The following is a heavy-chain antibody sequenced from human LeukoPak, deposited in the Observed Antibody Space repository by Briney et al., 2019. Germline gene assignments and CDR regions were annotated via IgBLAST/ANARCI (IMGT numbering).Heavy chain of an antibody. CDR3: ARMLSSDWLDAFDL. J-gene: IGHJ3*01. Sequence: PGGSLRLSCAASGFTVSAYSMSWVRQAAGKGLECVSVFYAGGHTYYPDSVKGRFTVSRDTSKNTVYLQMNSLSPEESAVYYCARMLSSDWLDAFDLWGQGTMVTVSS. V-gene: IGHV3-53*01. D-gene: IGHD6-19*01. CDR1: GFTVSAYS. CDR2: FYAGGHT.